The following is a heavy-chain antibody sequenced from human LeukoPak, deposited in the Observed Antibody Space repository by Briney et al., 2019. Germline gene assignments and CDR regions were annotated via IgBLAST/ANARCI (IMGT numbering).Heavy chain of an antibody. CDR2: IYPGDSGP. D-gene: IGHD1-26*01. V-gene: IGHV5-51*01. CDR1: GYSFTSYC. CDR3: GMSGDRVPLQDDVSDV. Sequence: GESLKISCKVSGYSFTSYCIGWVRQMPGKGLKWMGIIYPGDSGPTYSPSFQGQVTISVDKSINTAYLQWSSLQASDTAMYYCGMSGDRVPLQDDVSDVWGQGIMVTVST. J-gene: IGHJ3*01.